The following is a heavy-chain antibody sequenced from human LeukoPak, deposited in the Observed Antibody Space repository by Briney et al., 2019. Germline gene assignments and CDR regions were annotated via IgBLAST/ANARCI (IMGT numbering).Heavy chain of an antibody. D-gene: IGHD1-26*01. CDR1: GFTFGDYA. J-gene: IGHJ4*02. CDR2: IRSKAYVGTT. CDR3: TTFSGSYFKY. Sequence: GGSLRLSCTASGFTFGDYAMSWFRQAPGKGLEWVGFIRSKAYVGTTEYAASVRGRFTISRDDSKSIAYLQMNSLKTEDTAVYYCTTFSGSYFKYWGQGTLVTVSS. V-gene: IGHV3-49*03.